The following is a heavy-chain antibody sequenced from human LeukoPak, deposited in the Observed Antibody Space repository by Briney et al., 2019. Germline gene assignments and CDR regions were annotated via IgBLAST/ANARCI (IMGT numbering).Heavy chain of an antibody. J-gene: IGHJ4*02. CDR2: MNPNSGNT. CDR3: ARDPGLAAAGTPYYFDY. D-gene: IGHD6-13*01. Sequence: ASVKVSCKASGYTFTSYDINWVRQATGQGLEWMGWMNPNSGNTGYAQKFQGRVTMTRNTSISTAYMELSSLRSEDTAVYYCARDPGLAAAGTPYYFDYWGQGTLVTVSS. CDR1: GYTFTSYD. V-gene: IGHV1-8*01.